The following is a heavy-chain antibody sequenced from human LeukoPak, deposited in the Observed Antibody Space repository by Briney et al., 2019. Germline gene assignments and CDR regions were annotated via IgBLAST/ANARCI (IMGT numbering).Heavy chain of an antibody. CDR3: AKATGYLL. Sequence: GGSLRLSCAASGFTFSSYEMNWVRQAPGKGLEWVSYISSSGSTIYYADSVKGRFSISRDNSENTLYLQMNSLRAEDTAVYYCAKATGYLLWGQGTLVTVSS. D-gene: IGHD1-14*01. CDR1: GFTFSSYE. V-gene: IGHV3-48*03. CDR2: ISSSGSTI. J-gene: IGHJ4*02.